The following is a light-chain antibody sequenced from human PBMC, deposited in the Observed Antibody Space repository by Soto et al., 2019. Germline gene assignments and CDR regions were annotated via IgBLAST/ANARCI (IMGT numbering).Light chain of an antibody. CDR3: SSYTGGSTPYV. CDR1: SSDVGGYNS. Sequence: QSALTQPASVSGSPGQSIAISCTGTSSDVGGYNSVSWHQQHPGKAPKLMIYDVSNRPSGVSDRFSGSKSGNTASLTISGLQAEDEADYYCSSYTGGSTPYVFGTGTKLTVL. J-gene: IGLJ1*01. CDR2: DVS. V-gene: IGLV2-14*01.